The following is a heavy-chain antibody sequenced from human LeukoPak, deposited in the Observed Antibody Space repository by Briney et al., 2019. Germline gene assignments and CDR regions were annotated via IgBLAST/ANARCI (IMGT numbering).Heavy chain of an antibody. D-gene: IGHD6-13*01. Sequence: PSETLFLTCTVSGGSISSYYWSWIRQPPGKGLEWIGEINHSGSTNYNPSLKSRVTISVDTSKNQFSLKLSSVTAADTAVYYCARDRSSSWPHAFDIWGQGTMVTVSS. CDR3: ARDRSSSWPHAFDI. CDR2: INHSGST. V-gene: IGHV4-34*01. CDR1: GGSISSYY. J-gene: IGHJ3*02.